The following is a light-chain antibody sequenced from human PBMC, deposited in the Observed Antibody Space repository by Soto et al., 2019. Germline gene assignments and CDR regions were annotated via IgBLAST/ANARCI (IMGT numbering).Light chain of an antibody. CDR3: QQYNNWPPGLFT. CDR2: GAS. Sequence: EIVMTQSPATLSVSPGERATLSCRASQSVNSNLAWYQQKPGQAPRLLIYGASTRATGVPARFSGSGSGTELTHTISSLQSEDFAVYSCQQYNNWPPGLFTFGRGTKVDIK. V-gene: IGKV3-15*01. CDR1: QSVNSN. J-gene: IGKJ3*01.